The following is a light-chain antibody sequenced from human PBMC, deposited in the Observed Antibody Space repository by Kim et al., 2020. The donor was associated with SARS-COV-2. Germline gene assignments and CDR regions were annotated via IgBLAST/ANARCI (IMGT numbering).Light chain of an antibody. Sequence: ALAAGERATLSCRASRSVGSHVAWYQQKPGQAPTLLIYDASNRATDIPARFSGSGSGTDFTLTISSLDPEDFAIYFCQHRSNLWTFGQGTKVDIK. J-gene: IGKJ1*01. V-gene: IGKV3-11*01. CDR3: QHRSNLWT. CDR2: DAS. CDR1: RSVGSH.